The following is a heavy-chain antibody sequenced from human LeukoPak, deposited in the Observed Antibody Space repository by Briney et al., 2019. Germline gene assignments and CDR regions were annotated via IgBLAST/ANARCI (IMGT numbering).Heavy chain of an antibody. D-gene: IGHD3-3*01. CDR2: IRYDGSNK. CDR1: GFTLSNYN. CDR3: ANPRILRFLDQSGDY. Sequence: GGSLRLSCAASGFTLSNYNMYWVRQAPGKGLEWVAFIRYDGSNKYYADSVKGRFTISRDNSKNTLYLQMNSLRAEDTAVYYCANPRILRFLDQSGDYWGQGTLVTVSS. J-gene: IGHJ4*02. V-gene: IGHV3-30*02.